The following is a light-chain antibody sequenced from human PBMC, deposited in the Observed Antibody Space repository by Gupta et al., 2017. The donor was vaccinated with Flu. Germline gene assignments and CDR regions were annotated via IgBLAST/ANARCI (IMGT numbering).Light chain of an antibody. J-gene: IGLJ1*01. CDR3: SSYTSSSTLDYV. V-gene: IGLV2-14*01. Sequence: QSALTQPASVSGSPGPSITISCPGTSSDVGGYNYVSWYQQHPGKAPKLMIYEVSNRPSGVSNRFSGSKSGNTASLTISGLQAEDEADYYCSSYTSSSTLDYVFGTGTKVTVL. CDR2: EVS. CDR1: SSDVGGYNY.